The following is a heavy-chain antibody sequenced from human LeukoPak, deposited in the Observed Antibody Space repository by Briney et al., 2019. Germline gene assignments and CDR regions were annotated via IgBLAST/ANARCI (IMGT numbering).Heavy chain of an antibody. Sequence: SETLSLTCTVSGGSISSYYWSWIRQPPGKGLEWIGYIYYSGSTNYNPSLKSRVTISVDTSKNQFSLKLSSVTAADTAVYYCARQGGGQYSGSYLSFGHFDYWGQGTLVTVSS. V-gene: IGHV4-59*08. CDR3: ARQGGGQYSGSYLSFGHFDY. CDR2: IYYSGST. D-gene: IGHD1-26*01. CDR1: GGSISSYY. J-gene: IGHJ4*02.